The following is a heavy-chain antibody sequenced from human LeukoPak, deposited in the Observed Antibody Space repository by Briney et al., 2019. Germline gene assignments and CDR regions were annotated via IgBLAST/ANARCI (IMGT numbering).Heavy chain of an antibody. CDR2: ISSSGSTI. D-gene: IGHD4-23*01. CDR3: ARDYGGNSNFDY. V-gene: IGHV3-48*02. CDR1: AFTFRSYS. Sequence: GRSLRLSCAASAFTFRSYSMNWVRQAPGKGLEWVPYISSSGSTIYYADSVKGRFTISRDNAKNSLYLQMNSLRDEDTAVYYCARDYGGNSNFDYWGQGTLVTVSS. J-gene: IGHJ4*02.